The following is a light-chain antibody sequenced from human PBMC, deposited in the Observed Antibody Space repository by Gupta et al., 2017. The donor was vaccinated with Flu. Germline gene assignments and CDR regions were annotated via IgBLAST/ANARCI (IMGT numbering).Light chain of an antibody. CDR2: KIS. J-gene: IGKJ2*01. Sequence: DVVMTQTPVSLPVTLGQPATISCKSSQSLVYVDGNIYLNWFHQRPGQSPRRLIYKISNRDSGVPDIFSGCGSGTDFTLKITRVEAGDVGLYYCMQGSNCPYTFGQGTKLEIK. CDR1: QSLVYVDGNIY. CDR3: MQGSNCPYT. V-gene: IGKV2-30*01.